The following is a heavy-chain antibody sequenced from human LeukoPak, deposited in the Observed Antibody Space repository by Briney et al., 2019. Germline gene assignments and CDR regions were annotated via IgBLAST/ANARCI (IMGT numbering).Heavy chain of an antibody. J-gene: IGHJ5*02. CDR3: AREAGYSYGFNWFDP. Sequence: ASVKVSCKASGYTFTSYYMHWVRQAPGQGLEWMGTINPSGGSTSYAQKFQGRVTMTRDTSTSTVYMELSSLRSEDTAVYYCAREAGYSYGFNWFDPWGQGTLVTVSS. D-gene: IGHD5-18*01. CDR2: INPSGGST. CDR1: GYTFTSYY. V-gene: IGHV1-46*01.